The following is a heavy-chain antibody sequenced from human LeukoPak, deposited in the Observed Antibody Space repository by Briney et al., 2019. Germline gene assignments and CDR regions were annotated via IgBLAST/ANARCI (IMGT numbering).Heavy chain of an antibody. CDR2: ISWNSGSI. D-gene: IGHD6-19*01. CDR1: GFTFDDYA. J-gene: IGHJ4*02. Sequence: PGRSLRLSCAASGFTFDDYAMHWVRQAPGKGLEWVSGISWNSGSIGYADSVKGRFTISRDNAKNSLCLQMNSLRAEDTALYHCAKDQFSGWSSPFDYWGQGTLVTVSS. V-gene: IGHV3-9*01. CDR3: AKDQFSGWSSPFDY.